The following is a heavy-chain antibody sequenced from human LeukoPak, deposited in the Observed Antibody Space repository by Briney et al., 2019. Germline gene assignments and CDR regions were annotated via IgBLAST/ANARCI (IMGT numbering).Heavy chain of an antibody. D-gene: IGHD2-15*01. Sequence: PGGSLRLSCAASGFTFNSYSMNWVRQAPGKGLEGVSSISSSSTYIHYAGSVEGRFTISRDNGKRSLYLQMSSLRAEDTAVYYCARDPPYCSGDNCYFDSWGQGTLVTVSS. CDR1: GFTFNSYS. CDR2: ISSSSTYI. CDR3: ARDPPYCSGDNCYFDS. J-gene: IGHJ4*02. V-gene: IGHV3-21*01.